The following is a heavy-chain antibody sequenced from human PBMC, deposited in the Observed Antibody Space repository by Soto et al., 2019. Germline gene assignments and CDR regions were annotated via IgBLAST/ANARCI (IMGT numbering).Heavy chain of an antibody. CDR3: AHRLGPYTSMVGWFDP. V-gene: IGHV2-5*02. D-gene: IGHD5-18*01. J-gene: IGHJ5*02. CDR2: IYWDDDK. CDR1: GFSLSTSGVG. Sequence: QITLKESGPTLVKPTQTLTLTCTFSGFSLSTSGVGVGWIRQPPGKALEWLALIYWDDDKRYSPSLKSRLTNTKDASKKQVVLTMTNMDPVDTATYCRAHRLGPYTSMVGWFDPWGQGTLVTVSS.